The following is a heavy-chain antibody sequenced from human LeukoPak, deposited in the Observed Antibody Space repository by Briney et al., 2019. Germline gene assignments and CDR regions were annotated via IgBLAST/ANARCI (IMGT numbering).Heavy chain of an antibody. J-gene: IGHJ3*02. CDR2: IYYSGST. Sequence: PSETLSLTCTVSGGSISSYYWSWIRQPPGKGLEWIGYIYYSGSTNYNPSLKSRVTISVDTSKNQFSLKLSSVTAADTAVYYCARGGSMIVVVIGDAFDIWGQGTMVTVSS. D-gene: IGHD3-22*01. CDR1: GGSISSYY. CDR3: ARGGSMIVVVIGDAFDI. V-gene: IGHV4-59*12.